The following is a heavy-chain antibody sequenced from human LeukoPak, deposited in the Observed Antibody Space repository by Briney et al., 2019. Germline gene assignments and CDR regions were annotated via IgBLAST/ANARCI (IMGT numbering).Heavy chain of an antibody. CDR2: VRTTAEGETT. CDR3: TAGLGKTDDDS. V-gene: IGHV3-15*01. D-gene: IGHD4-11*01. CDR1: GFNFNDAR. Sequence: GGSLRLSCEGSGFNFNDARLSWIRQAPEKGQEWVGRVRTTAEGETTDYAAPVRGRFIISRDDSKNMVFLQMNRLETEDTAIYYCTAGLGKTDDDSWGQGTLVTVSS. J-gene: IGHJ4*02.